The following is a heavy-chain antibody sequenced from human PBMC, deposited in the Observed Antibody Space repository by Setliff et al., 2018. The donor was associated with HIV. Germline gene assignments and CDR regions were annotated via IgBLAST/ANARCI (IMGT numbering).Heavy chain of an antibody. CDR1: GYTFTSYG. Sequence: ASVKVSCKASGYTFTSYGISWVRQAPGQGLEWMGWISAYNGNTNYAQKLQGRVTMARDTSTSTFYMDLSSLRSDDTAVYYCASERRIVVGYYFDSWGQGTLVTVSS. V-gene: IGHV1-18*01. D-gene: IGHD3-22*01. J-gene: IGHJ4*02. CDR3: ASERRIVVGYYFDS. CDR2: ISAYNGNT.